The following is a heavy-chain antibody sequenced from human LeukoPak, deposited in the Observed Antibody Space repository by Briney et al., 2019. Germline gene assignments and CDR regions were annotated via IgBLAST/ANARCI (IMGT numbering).Heavy chain of an antibody. CDR3: AAAAYYYDSPGYFDL. J-gene: IGHJ2*01. V-gene: IGHV1-8*03. CDR1: GYAFTSYD. Sequence: ASVKVSCKASGYAFTSYDINWVRQATGQGLEWMGWMNPNSGNPGYAQKFQGRVTITRNTSISTAYMELSSLRSEDTAVYYCAAAAYYYDSPGYFDLWGRGTLVTVSS. D-gene: IGHD3-22*01. CDR2: MNPNSGNP.